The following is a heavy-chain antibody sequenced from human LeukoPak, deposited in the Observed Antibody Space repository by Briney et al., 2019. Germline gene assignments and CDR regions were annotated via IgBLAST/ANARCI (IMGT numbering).Heavy chain of an antibody. Sequence: GASVKVSCQASGFTFTSYDINWVRQATGQGLEWMGWMNPNSGVAGYAQKFRGRDTMTRDTSISTAYMELWSLTSEDTAVYYCVRDGEGAAISVNYWFDPWGQGTLVTVSS. V-gene: IGHV1-8*01. CDR3: VRDGEGAAISVNYWFDP. J-gene: IGHJ5*02. D-gene: IGHD2-2*02. CDR2: MNPNSGVA. CDR1: GFTFTSYD.